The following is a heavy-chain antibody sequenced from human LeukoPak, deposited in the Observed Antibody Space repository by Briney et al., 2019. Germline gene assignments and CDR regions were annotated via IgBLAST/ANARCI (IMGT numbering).Heavy chain of an antibody. Sequence: ASVKVSCKASGYTFTSYGISWVRQAPGQGLEWMGWISAYNGNTNYAQKLQGRVTMTTDTSTSTAYMELRGLRSDDTAVYYCARERDDYVWGSYRYGPLTDYWGQGTLVTVSS. V-gene: IGHV1-18*01. J-gene: IGHJ4*02. CDR2: ISAYNGNT. D-gene: IGHD3-16*02. CDR1: GYTFTSYG. CDR3: ARERDDYVWGSYRYGPLTDY.